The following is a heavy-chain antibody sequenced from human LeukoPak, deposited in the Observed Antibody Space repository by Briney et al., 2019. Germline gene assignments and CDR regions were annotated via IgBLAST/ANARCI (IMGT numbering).Heavy chain of an antibody. CDR1: GGSISSGSYY. CDR3: ARASFAHYFDY. Sequence: SQTLSLTCTVSGGSISSGSYYWSWIRQPAGKGLEWIGRIYTSGSTNYNPSLKSRVTISVDTSKNQFSLKLTSVTAADTAVYYCARASFAHYFDYWGQGTLVSVSS. V-gene: IGHV4-61*02. J-gene: IGHJ4*02. CDR2: IYTSGST.